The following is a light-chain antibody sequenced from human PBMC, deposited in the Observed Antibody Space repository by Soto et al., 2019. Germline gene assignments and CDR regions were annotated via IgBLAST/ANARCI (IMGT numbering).Light chain of an antibody. V-gene: IGKV3-20*01. CDR2: GAS. Sequence: EIVLTQSPGTLSLSPGERATLSCRASQSVSSHYLAWYQQKPGQAPRLLIYGASSRATGIPDRFSGSGSGTDFTLTISRLEPEDFAVYYCQQYGSSPTWTFGQGTKVEIK. CDR3: QQYGSSPTWT. CDR1: QSVSSHY. J-gene: IGKJ1*01.